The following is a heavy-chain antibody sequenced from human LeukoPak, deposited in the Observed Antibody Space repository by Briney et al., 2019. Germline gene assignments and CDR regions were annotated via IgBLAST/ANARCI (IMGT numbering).Heavy chain of an antibody. CDR3: ATSSSWYQFDY. CDR1: GGSITITSSY. CDR2: IYYGENT. V-gene: IGHV4-39*01. J-gene: IGHJ4*02. Sequence: PSETLSLTCTVSGGSITITSSYWGWIRQPPGKGLESIGSIYYGENTYYRSSLKSRVTISVDTSKNQCSLNLSSVTAADTAMYYCATSSSWYQFDYWGQGTLVTVSS. D-gene: IGHD6-13*01.